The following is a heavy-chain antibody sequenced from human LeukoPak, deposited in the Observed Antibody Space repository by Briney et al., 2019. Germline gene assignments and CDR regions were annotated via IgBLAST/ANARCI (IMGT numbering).Heavy chain of an antibody. CDR2: IYSDGKV. V-gene: IGHV3-53*01. CDR1: GFTVSSTY. Sequence: GGSLRLSCAASGFTVSSTYMSWVRQTPGKGLEWVSVIYSDGKVYYIDSVKGRFTISRDTSKNTVYLQMNSLRVEDTAVYYCAVLCMVRGCFDYWGQGTLVTVSS. J-gene: IGHJ4*02. D-gene: IGHD3-10*01. CDR3: AVLCMVRGCFDY.